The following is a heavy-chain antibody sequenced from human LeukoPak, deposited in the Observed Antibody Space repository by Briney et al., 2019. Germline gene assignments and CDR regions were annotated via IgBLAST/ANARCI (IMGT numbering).Heavy chain of an antibody. CDR3: AKDSVIYGYSAFDQ. Sequence: GGSLRLSCIASGFTFTYFAMHWVRQAPGKGLQWVTVTSFDGKNTMYADSVKGRFTISRDNSKNTLYLQMNSLRAEDTALYYCAKDSVIYGYSAFDQWGQGTLVTVSS. V-gene: IGHV3-30*18. CDR1: GFTFTYFA. J-gene: IGHJ4*02. D-gene: IGHD5-18*01. CDR2: TSFDGKNT.